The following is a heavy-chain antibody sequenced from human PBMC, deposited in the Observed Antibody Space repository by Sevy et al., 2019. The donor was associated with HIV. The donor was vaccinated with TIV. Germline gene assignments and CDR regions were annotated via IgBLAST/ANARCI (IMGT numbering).Heavy chain of an antibody. CDR3: ARSYCSSWYILYYFEY. D-gene: IGHD6-13*01. J-gene: IGHJ4*02. Sequence: GGSLRLSCAASGFSFSSYSVSWVRQAPGKGLEWVASIGSSNSYIYYADSVKGRFTISRDNAKNSLFLHMNTLRAEDTAVYYCARSYCSSWYILYYFEYWGQGTPVTVSS. V-gene: IGHV3-21*01. CDR1: GFSFSSYS. CDR2: IGSSNSYI.